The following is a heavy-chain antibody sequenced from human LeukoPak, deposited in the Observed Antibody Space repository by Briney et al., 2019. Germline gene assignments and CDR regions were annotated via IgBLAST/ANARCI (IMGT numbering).Heavy chain of an antibody. Sequence: SETLSLACTVSGGSISSDCWSWIRQPPGKGLEWIGYIYYSGSTNYNPSLKSRVTISVDTSKNQFSLKLSSVTAADTAVYYCARDRGYCSGGSCYRWFDPWGQGTLVTVSS. CDR3: ARDRGYCSGGSCYRWFDP. J-gene: IGHJ5*02. D-gene: IGHD2-15*01. CDR2: IYYSGST. V-gene: IGHV4-59*01. CDR1: GGSISSDC.